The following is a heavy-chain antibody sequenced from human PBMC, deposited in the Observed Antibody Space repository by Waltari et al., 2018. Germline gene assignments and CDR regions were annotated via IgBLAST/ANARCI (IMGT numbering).Heavy chain of an antibody. CDR3: ARLAGSGSYDGYFQH. Sequence: QLQLQESGPGLVKPSETLSLTCTVSGGSISSSSYYWGWIRQPPGKGLEWIGSIYYSGSTYYNPSLKSRVTISVDTSKNQFSLKLSSVTAADTAVYYCARLAGSGSYDGYFQHWGQGTLVTVSS. D-gene: IGHD1-26*01. J-gene: IGHJ1*01. V-gene: IGHV4-39*01. CDR1: GGSISSSSYY. CDR2: IYYSGST.